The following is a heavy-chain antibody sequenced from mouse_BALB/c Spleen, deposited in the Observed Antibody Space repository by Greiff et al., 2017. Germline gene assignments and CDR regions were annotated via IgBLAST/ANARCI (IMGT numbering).Heavy chain of an antibody. J-gene: IGHJ3*01. CDR3: ASVGYRFAY. CDR1: GFTFSSYT. CDR2: ISNGGGST. D-gene: IGHD2-2*01. V-gene: IGHV5-12-2*01. Sequence: EVKLMESGGGLVQPGGSLKLSCAASGFTFSSYTMSWVRQTPEKRLEWVAYISNGGGSTYYPDTVKGRFTISRDTAKNTLYLQMSSLKSEDTAMYYCASVGYRFAYWGQGTLVTVSA.